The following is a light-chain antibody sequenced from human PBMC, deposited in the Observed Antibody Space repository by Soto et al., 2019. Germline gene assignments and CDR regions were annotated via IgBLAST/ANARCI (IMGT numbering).Light chain of an antibody. CDR3: QQLRDYPLT. V-gene: IGKV1-9*01. CDR1: QGISSF. Sequence: IQVTQSPSSLSASIGDRVTITCRASQGISSFLAWYQQKPGNAPELLIFGASTLQSGVPSRSSGSGSGTVFTLTISSLQPEDFATYYCQQLRDYPLTFGGGTKVEIK. CDR2: GAS. J-gene: IGKJ4*01.